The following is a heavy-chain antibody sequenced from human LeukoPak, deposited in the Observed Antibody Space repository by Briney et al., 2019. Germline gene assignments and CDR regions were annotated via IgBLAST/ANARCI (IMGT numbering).Heavy chain of an antibody. Sequence: SETLSLTCTVSGGSTSSSSYYWGWIRQPPGKGLEWIGSIYYSGSTYYNPSLKSRVTISVDTSKNQFSLKLSSVTAADTAVYYCARHARVPAATHSNWFDPWGQGTLVTVSS. CDR2: IYYSGST. CDR3: ARHARVPAATHSNWFDP. J-gene: IGHJ5*02. D-gene: IGHD2-2*01. V-gene: IGHV4-39*01. CDR1: GGSTSSSSYY.